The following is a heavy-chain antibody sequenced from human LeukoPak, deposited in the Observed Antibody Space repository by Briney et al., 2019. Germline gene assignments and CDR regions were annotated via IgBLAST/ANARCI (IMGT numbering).Heavy chain of an antibody. CDR2: ITSTTDI. Sequence: KAGGSLRLSCAASGFDFSAYSMHWVRQVPGKGLEWVSSITSTTDIYYGDSVKGRFTISRDNARNSLSLQMSSLRSEDTAVYYCAKLGCSSTRCYINYWGQGTLVTVSS. D-gene: IGHD2-2*01. CDR1: GFDFSAYS. V-gene: IGHV3-69-1*01. CDR3: AKLGCSSTRCYINY. J-gene: IGHJ4*02.